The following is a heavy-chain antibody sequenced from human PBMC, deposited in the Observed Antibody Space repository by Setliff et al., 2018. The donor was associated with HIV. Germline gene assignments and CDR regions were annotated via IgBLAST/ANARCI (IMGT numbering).Heavy chain of an antibody. V-gene: IGHV3-53*01. D-gene: IGHD6-13*01. CDR3: ARGRMGYSSSWYAGGNI. CDR1: GFTVDTNF. CDR2: IQSGGGT. Sequence: GGPRLSCVASGFTVDTNFMTWVRQAPGKGLEWVSLIQSGGGTSYADSVKGRFTISRDNSKNTLYLQMNSLKTEDTAMYYCARGRMGYSSSWYAGGNIWGQGTMVTVSS. J-gene: IGHJ3*02.